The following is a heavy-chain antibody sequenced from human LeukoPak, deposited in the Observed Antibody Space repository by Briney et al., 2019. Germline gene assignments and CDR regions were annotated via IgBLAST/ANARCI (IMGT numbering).Heavy chain of an antibody. Sequence: GRSLRLSCAASGFTFSSYAMHWVRQAPGKGLEWVAVISYDGSNKYHADSVKGRFTISRDSSKNTLYLQMNSLRAEDTAVYYCARGRDYYDSSGYYPVNFDHWGQGTLVTVSS. CDR3: ARGRDYYDSSGYYPVNFDH. CDR1: GFTFSSYA. D-gene: IGHD3-22*01. CDR2: ISYDGSNK. J-gene: IGHJ4*02. V-gene: IGHV3-30*04.